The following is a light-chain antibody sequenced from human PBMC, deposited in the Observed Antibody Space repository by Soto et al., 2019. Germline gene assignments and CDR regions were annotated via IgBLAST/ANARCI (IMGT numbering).Light chain of an antibody. Sequence: DIQMTQSPSSLSASLGDRVTITCRASQGIGGCLAWFQQKPGKVPKLLIYDASTLKTGVPSRFSGSGSGTEFTLTISSLQPEDVATYYCQKYNSATLTFGGGTKVEIK. CDR3: QKYNSATLT. V-gene: IGKV1-27*01. CDR1: QGIGGC. J-gene: IGKJ4*01. CDR2: DAS.